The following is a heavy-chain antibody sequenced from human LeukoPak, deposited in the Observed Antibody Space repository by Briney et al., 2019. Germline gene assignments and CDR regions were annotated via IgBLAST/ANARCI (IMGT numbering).Heavy chain of an antibody. D-gene: IGHD3-16*01. V-gene: IGHV4-4*02. J-gene: IGHJ4*02. CDR1: GDSITSSKW. CDR3: ASGSHAVTTHFDY. CDR2: IYHSGAT. Sequence: SETLSLTCAVSGDSITSSKWWSWVRQSPEKGLEWIGEIYHSGATNYNPSLKSRVTMSVDKSKNQFSLNLSPVTAADTAVYYCASGSHAVTTHFDYWGQGTLVTVSS.